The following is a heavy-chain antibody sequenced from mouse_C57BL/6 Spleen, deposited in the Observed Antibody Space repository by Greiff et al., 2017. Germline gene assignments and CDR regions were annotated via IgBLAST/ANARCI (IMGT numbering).Heavy chain of an antibody. CDR3: ARSYYGLPFDY. D-gene: IGHD1-1*02. CDR1: GYTFTSYW. J-gene: IGHJ2*01. V-gene: IGHV1-59*01. Sequence: VQLQQPGAELVRPGTSVKLSCKASGYTFTSYWMHWVKQRPGQGLEWIGVIDPSDSYTNYNQKFKGKATLTVDTSSSTAYMQLSSLTSEDSAVYYCARSYYGLPFDYWGQGTTLTVSS. CDR2: IDPSDSYT.